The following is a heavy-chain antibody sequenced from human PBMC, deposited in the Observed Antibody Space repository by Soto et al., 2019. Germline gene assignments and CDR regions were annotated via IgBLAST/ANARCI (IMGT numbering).Heavy chain of an antibody. V-gene: IGHV5-10-1*01. D-gene: IGHD3-10*01. CDR2: IDPSDFYT. CDR1: GYKFSTYW. J-gene: IGHJ5*02. Sequence: EVQLVQSGAEVKKPGESLRISCKGSGYKFSTYWITWVRQMPGKGLEWMGKIDPSDFYTKYSPSFEGHVTISVNKSISTAYLQWSSLKASDSAMYYCARRGGFGELLSPWGQGTLVTVCS. CDR3: ARRGGFGELLSP.